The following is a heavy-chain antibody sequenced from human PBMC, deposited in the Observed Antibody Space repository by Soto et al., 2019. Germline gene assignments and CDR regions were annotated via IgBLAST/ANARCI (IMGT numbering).Heavy chain of an antibody. V-gene: IGHV4-61*01. CDR1: GCSVSSGSDY. J-gene: IGHJ4*02. CDR3: ERGYRSMWENYFDY. Sequence: PXVTLSLTCAGSGCSVSSGSDYWSCIRQPPGKGLEWIGYIYYSRRTNYNPPLKSRVTITVDTYKNQFSLKLSSVTAADTAVYCCERGYRSMWENYFDYWGQGTLVTVSS. D-gene: IGHD6-13*01. CDR2: IYYSRRT.